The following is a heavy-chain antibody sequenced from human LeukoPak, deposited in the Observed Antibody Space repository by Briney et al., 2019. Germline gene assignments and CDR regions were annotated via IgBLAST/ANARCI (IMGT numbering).Heavy chain of an antibody. CDR3: ARVLLRSMNWFDP. V-gene: IGHV3-21*01. CDR2: ISSSSSYI. J-gene: IGHJ5*02. Sequence: AGGSLRLSCAASGFTFSSYGMNWVRQAPGKGLEWVSSISSSSSYIYYADSVKGRFTISRDNAKNSLYLQMNSLRAEDTAIYYCARVLLRSMNWFDPWGQGTLVTVSS. CDR1: GFTFSSYG. D-gene: IGHD3-3*01.